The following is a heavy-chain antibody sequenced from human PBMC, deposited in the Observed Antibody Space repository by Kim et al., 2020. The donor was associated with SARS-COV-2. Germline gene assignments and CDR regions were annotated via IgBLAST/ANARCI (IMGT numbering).Heavy chain of an antibody. CDR1: GGSISSSSYY. CDR3: ASRRSSTTLNYYYYGMDA. J-gene: IGHJ6*02. V-gene: IGHV4-39*01. CDR2: IYDSGST. D-gene: IGHD2-2*01. Sequence: SETLSLTCTVSGGSISSSSYYWGWIRQPPGKELDWIGSIYDSGSTYYNPSLQSRVTISVDTSKNQFSLKPSSVTAADTAVYDCASRRSSTTLNYYYYGMDAWGQGTTVTVSS.